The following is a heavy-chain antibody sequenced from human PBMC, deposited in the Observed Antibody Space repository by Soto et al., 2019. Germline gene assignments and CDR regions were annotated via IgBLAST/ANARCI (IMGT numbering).Heavy chain of an antibody. J-gene: IGHJ4*02. D-gene: IGHD3-22*01. V-gene: IGHV3-23*01. CDR3: AKYQPMTQPRPYFDY. CDR1: GFTFSSYA. Sequence: EVQLLESGGALIQPGGSLRLSSAASGFTFSSYAMSWVRQAPGKGLGWVPAISSSGVSTFYADSVKGRFTISRDNSRNTLYLQMNSLRAEDTAIYYCAKYQPMTQPRPYFDYWGQGTLVTVSS. CDR2: ISSSGVST.